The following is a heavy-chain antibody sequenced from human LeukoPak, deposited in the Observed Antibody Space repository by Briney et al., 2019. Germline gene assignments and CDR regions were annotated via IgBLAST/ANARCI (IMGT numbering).Heavy chain of an antibody. CDR3: ARDYTGYFP. CDR2: IKTDGSEK. Sequence: GGSLRLSCEASGFTFSSYWMSWVRQAPGKGLEWVANIKTDGSEKYYVDSVKGRFTISRDNAKDSLYLQMNSLRAEDTAVYYCARDYTGYFPWGQGTLVVASS. V-gene: IGHV3-7*03. CDR1: GFTFSSYW. J-gene: IGHJ5*02. D-gene: IGHD3-9*01.